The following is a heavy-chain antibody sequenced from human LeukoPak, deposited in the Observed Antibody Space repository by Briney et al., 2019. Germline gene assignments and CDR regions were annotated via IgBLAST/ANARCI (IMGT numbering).Heavy chain of an antibody. V-gene: IGHV6-1*01. CDR2: TYYRSTWYN. Sequence: SQTLSLTCAISGDSVSSNSAAWNWIRQSPLRGLEWLGRTYYRSTWYNDYAVSVKSRMTINPDTSKNQFSLQLNSVTPEDTAVYYCARGAYCSGGSCYSNWFDPWGQGTLVTVSS. J-gene: IGHJ5*02. CDR3: ARGAYCSGGSCYSNWFDP. CDR1: GDSVSSNSAA. D-gene: IGHD2-15*01.